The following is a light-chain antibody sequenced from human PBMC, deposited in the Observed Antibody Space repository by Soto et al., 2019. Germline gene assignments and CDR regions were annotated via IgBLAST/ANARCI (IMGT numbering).Light chain of an antibody. CDR3: QQSYDSASIT. CDR1: ERVASNY. V-gene: IGKV3-20*01. Sequence: EVVLTQSPGTLSLSAGERATLFCRASERVASNYLAWYQQKPGQAPRLLIYGASSRATGIPDRFSGSGSGTDFTLTIGSLQPEDFATYYCQQSYDSASITFGQGTRLQIK. CDR2: GAS. J-gene: IGKJ5*01.